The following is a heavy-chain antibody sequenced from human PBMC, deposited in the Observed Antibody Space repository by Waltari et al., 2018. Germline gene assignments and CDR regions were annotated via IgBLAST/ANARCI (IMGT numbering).Heavy chain of an antibody. CDR3: AKAPIYVAATWDY. D-gene: IGHD6-19*01. J-gene: IGHJ4*02. V-gene: IGHV3-23*01. CDR1: GFTFSRYA. CDR2: ISGSGGST. Sequence: EVKLLESGGGLVQPGGSLRLSCAASGFTFSRYAMRWVRQAPGKGLEWVSAISGSGGSTYYADSVKGRFTISRDNSKNTLYLQMNSLRAEDTAVYYCAKAPIYVAATWDYWGQGTLVTVSS.